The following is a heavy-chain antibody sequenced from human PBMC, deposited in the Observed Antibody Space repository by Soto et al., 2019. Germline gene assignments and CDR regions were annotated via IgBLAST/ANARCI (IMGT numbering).Heavy chain of an antibody. V-gene: IGHV1-69*12. CDR1: GGTFSSYA. CDR3: ARDRVGHSYGKGKAFDY. CDR2: IIPIFGTA. D-gene: IGHD5-18*01. J-gene: IGHJ4*02. Sequence: QVQLVQSGAEVKKPGSSVKVSCKASGGTFSSYAISWVRQAPGQGLEWMGGIIPIFGTANYAQKFQGRVTITADESTSTAYMELSSLRSEDTAVYYCARDRVGHSYGKGKAFDYWGQGTLGTVSS.